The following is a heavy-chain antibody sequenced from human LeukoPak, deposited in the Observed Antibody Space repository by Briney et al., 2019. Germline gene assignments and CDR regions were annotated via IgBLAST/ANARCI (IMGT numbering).Heavy chain of an antibody. CDR1: GGSIYTHY. J-gene: IGHJ5*02. CDR2: ISNPGRT. Sequence: PSETLSHTCTVSGGSIYTHYWSWIRQPPGKGLEWIGYISNPGRTNYNPSLKSRVIMSEDPSKNQFSLQLSSVTAADTAMYYCATAATASTRLGFDAWGQGILVTVSS. V-gene: IGHV4-59*11. CDR3: ATAATASTRLGFDA. D-gene: IGHD1-7*01.